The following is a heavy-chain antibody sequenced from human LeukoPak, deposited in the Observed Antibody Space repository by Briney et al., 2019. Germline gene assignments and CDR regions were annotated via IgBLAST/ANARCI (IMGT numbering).Heavy chain of an antibody. CDR3: ARAVAVAGQLQIWFDP. V-gene: IGHV7-4-1*02. J-gene: IGHJ5*02. CDR2: INTNTGNP. Sequence: GASVKVSCKASGYTFTRYDMNWVRQAPGQGLEWMGWINTNTGNPTYAQGFTGRFVFSLDTSVSTAYLQISSLEAEDTAVYYCARAVAVAGQLQIWFDPWGKGTLVTVSS. CDR1: GYTFTRYD. D-gene: IGHD6-19*01.